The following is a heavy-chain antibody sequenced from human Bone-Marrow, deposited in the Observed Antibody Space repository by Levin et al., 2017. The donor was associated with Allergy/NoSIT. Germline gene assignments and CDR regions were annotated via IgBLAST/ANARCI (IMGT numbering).Heavy chain of an antibody. Sequence: AGGSLRLSCAASGFNVSKNYMSWVRQAPEKGLQWVSEIDDSGTTYYAESVKGRFTISRDNPKNILYLQMDTLGVDDTAVYFCGSGYPVDYWGQGTRVTVSS. J-gene: IGHJ4*02. CDR3: GSGYPVDY. CDR1: GFNVSKNY. V-gene: IGHV3-53*01. D-gene: IGHD3-22*01. CDR2: IDDSGTT.